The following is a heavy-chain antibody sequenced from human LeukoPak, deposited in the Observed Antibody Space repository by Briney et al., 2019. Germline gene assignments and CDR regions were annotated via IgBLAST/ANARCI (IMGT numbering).Heavy chain of an antibody. CDR1: GFTFSSYS. V-gene: IGHV3-21*01. Sequence: KAGGSLRLSCAASGFTFSSYSMNWVRQAPGKGLEWVSSISSSSSYIYYADSVKGRFTIYRDNAKNSLYLQMNSLRAEDTAVYYCARVSQNYYYYMDVWGKGTTVTVSS. CDR3: ARVSQNYYYYMDV. CDR2: ISSSSSYI. J-gene: IGHJ6*03.